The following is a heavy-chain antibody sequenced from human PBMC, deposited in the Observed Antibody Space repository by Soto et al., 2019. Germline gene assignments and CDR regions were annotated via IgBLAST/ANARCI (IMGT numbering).Heavy chain of an antibody. CDR3: ATIVGHLGSLDF. CDR2: ISGSGSYI. V-gene: IGHV3-21*01. D-gene: IGHD2-15*01. J-gene: IGHJ4*02. CDR1: GFTFSGYA. Sequence: GGSLRLSCATSGFTFSGYALNWVRQAPGKGLEWVSSISGSGSYIYYADSVEGRFTISRDNAKESVFLEMSSLRAEDTAVYYCATIVGHLGSLDFWGQGTLVTVSS.